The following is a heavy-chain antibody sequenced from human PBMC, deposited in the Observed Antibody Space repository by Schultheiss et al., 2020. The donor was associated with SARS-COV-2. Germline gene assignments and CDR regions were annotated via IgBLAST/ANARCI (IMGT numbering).Heavy chain of an antibody. CDR2: IYPGDSDT. CDR3: ASGYGSGSFLWAPWYYYGMDV. D-gene: IGHD3-10*01. Sequence: GESLKISCKGSGYSFTSYWIGWVRQMPGKGLEWMGIIYPGDSDTRYSPSFQGQVTISADKSISTAYLQWSSLKASDTAMYYCASGYGSGSFLWAPWYYYGMDVWGQGTTVTVSS. CDR1: GYSFTSYW. V-gene: IGHV5-51*01. J-gene: IGHJ6*02.